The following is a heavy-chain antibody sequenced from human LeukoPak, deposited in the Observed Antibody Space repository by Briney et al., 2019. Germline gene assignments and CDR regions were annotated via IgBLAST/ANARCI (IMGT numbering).Heavy chain of an antibody. CDR2: ISGSDGGT. J-gene: IGHJ4*02. Sequence: GGSLRLSCAASGFTFSSCGMTWVRQAPGKGLEWVPSISGSDGGTYYADSVKGRFTISRDNSKNTLYLQMNSLRAEDTAIYYCAKRGPIYTSSPGNYFDYWGQGTLVTVSS. D-gene: IGHD6-6*01. CDR1: GFTFSSCG. V-gene: IGHV3-23*01. CDR3: AKRGPIYTSSPGNYFDY.